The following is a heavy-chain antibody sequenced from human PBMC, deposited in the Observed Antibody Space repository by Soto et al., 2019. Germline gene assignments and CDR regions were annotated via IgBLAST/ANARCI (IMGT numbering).Heavy chain of an antibody. CDR2: INPIFGTA. J-gene: IGHJ6*02. Sequence: AVKVSCKASGCTFSSYAISWVRPAPGQGLEGMGGINPIFGTANYAQNFQGRAMITADESTSTAYMELSSLRSEDTAVYYCAREYCSSTSCYRDYYYYYGMDVWGQGTTVTVSS. V-gene: IGHV1-69*13. CDR1: GCTFSSYA. D-gene: IGHD2-2*02. CDR3: AREYCSSTSCYRDYYYYYGMDV.